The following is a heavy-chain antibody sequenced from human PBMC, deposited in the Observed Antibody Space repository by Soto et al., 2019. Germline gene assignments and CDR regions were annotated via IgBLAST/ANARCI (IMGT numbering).Heavy chain of an antibody. CDR3: ARHNYGSGSTYFDY. CDR2: IYDTGNM. Sequence: PSETLSLTCTVSDDSISSGGYYWSWIRQHPGKGLEWIGYIYDTGNMYYKSSLKSRLTFSVDTSKNHFSLKLTSMTAADTAVYYCARHNYGSGSTYFDYWGQGTLVTVSS. D-gene: IGHD3-10*01. CDR1: DDSISSGGYY. J-gene: IGHJ4*02. V-gene: IGHV4-31*03.